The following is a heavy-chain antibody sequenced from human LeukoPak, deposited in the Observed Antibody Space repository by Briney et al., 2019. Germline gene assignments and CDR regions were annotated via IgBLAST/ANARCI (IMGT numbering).Heavy chain of an antibody. CDR3: ARDLNYYGSGSYSPMDY. CDR1: GFTFSSYW. J-gene: IGHJ4*02. CDR2: IKQDGSEK. Sequence: GGSLRLSCAASGFTFSSYWMSWVRQAPGKGLEWVANIKQDGSEKYYVDSVKGRFTISRDNAKNSLYLQMNSLRAEDTAVYYCARDLNYYGSGSYSPMDYWGQGTLVTVSS. D-gene: IGHD3-10*01. V-gene: IGHV3-7*01.